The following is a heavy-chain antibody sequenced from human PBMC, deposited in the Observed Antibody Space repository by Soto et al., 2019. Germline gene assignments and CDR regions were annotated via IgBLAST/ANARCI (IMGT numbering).Heavy chain of an antibody. V-gene: IGHV3-15*01. Sequence: EVQLVESGGGLVKPGGSLRLSCAASGFTFSNAWMSWVRQAPGKGLEWVGRIKSKTDGGTTDYAAPVKGRFTISRDDSKNTLYLQMNSLKTEDTAVYYCTTNYYGSGSYLMDVWGQGTTVTVSS. D-gene: IGHD3-10*01. CDR3: TTNYYGSGSYLMDV. CDR1: GFTFSNAW. CDR2: IKSKTDGGTT. J-gene: IGHJ6*02.